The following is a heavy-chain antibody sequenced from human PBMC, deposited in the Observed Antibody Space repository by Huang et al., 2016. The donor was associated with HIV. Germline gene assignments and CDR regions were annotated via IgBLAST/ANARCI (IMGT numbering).Heavy chain of an antibody. CDR3: ARGRDTTEMDTVDDALDV. V-gene: IGHV4-34*02. J-gene: IGHJ3*01. CDR2: IKDNVHA. Sequence: QVRLQQWGGGLVRPSETLSRTCAVYGGPFSTHYWSWIRQSPGKGLEGIAKIKDNVHANFNPSLRSRVSISVDTAKNQFSLNVTSVTAADTAIYDCARGRDTTEMDTVDDALDVWDQGTLVSVSS. D-gene: IGHD1-1*01. CDR1: GGPFSTHY.